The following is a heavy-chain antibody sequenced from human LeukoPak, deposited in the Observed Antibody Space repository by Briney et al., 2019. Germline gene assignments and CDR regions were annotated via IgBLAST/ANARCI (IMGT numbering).Heavy chain of an antibody. V-gene: IGHV3-23*01. CDR1: GFTFSSYA. CDR3: AKSPPALYYYDSSGYFIY. CDR2: ISGSGGST. J-gene: IGHJ4*02. D-gene: IGHD3-22*01. Sequence: GGSPRLSCAASGFTFSSYAMSWVRQAPGKGLEWVSAISGSGGSTYYADSVKGRFTISRDNSKNTLYLQMNSLRAEDTAVYYCAKSPPALYYYDSSGYFIYWGQGTLVTVSS.